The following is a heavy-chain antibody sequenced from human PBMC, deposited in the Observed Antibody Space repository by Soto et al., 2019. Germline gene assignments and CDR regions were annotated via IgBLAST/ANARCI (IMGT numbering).Heavy chain of an antibody. Sequence: QLQLQESGPGLVKPSETLSLTCTVSGGSISSSSYYWGWIRQPPGKGLEWIGSIYYSGSTYYNPFTSRLASISVNTSKTQFLLKLSSVTAAATAVYYCAIRGLFPVNAFDIWGQGTMVTVSS. D-gene: IGHD3-22*01. CDR1: GGSISSSSYY. V-gene: IGHV4-39*01. CDR2: IYYSGST. CDR3: AIRGLFPVNAFDI. J-gene: IGHJ3*02.